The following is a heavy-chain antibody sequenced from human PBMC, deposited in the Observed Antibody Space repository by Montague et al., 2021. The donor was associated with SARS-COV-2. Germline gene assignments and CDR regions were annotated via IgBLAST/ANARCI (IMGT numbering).Heavy chain of an antibody. CDR2: MHFTGKT. J-gene: IGHJ4*02. V-gene: IGHV4-4*07. Sequence: SETLSLTCSVSGDAITNHYWSWIRQPAGKGLEWIGRMHFTGKTNFSPFFSSRLTMSADTSKNQFSLKLTSVTAADTAIYFCARDSFDFGAGRHGTIDFWGQGTLVTVSS. CDR1: GDAITNHY. CDR3: ARDSFDFGAGRHGTIDF. D-gene: IGHD4/OR15-4a*01.